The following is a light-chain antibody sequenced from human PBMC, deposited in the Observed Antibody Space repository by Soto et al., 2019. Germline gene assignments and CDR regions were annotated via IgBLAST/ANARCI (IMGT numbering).Light chain of an antibody. J-gene: IGKJ5*01. CDR1: QDIRGA. Sequence: AIQLTQSPSSLSASVGDRVTITCRASQDIRGALAWYQQKPGKPPKLLIFDVSSLQSGVPSRFSGSGSGTDFTLTISSLQPEDFATDYCQQFNTYPITFGQGTRLEI. CDR2: DVS. CDR3: QQFNTYPIT. V-gene: IGKV1-13*02.